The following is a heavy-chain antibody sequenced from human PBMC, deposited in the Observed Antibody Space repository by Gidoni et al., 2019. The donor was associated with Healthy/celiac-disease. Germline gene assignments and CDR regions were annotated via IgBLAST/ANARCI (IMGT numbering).Heavy chain of an antibody. CDR2: ISYEGSNK. J-gene: IGHJ3*02. D-gene: IGHD4-17*01. Sequence: QVQLVESGGGVVQPGRSLRLSCAASGFTFSSYAMHWVRQAPGKGLEWVAVISYEGSNKYYADSVKGRFTISRDNSKNTLYLQMNSLRAEDTAVYYCARAVSVTVTTREGDAFDIWGQGTMVTVSS. V-gene: IGHV3-30*04. CDR1: GFTFSSYA. CDR3: ARAVSVTVTTREGDAFDI.